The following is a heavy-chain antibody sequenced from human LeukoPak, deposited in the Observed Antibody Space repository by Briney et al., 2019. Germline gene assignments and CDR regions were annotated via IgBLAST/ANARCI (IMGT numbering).Heavy chain of an antibody. Sequence: GGSLRLSCAASGFTVSDSYMNWVRQAPGKGLEWVSSISSSGTYIYYADSVKGRFTISRDSAKNSLYLQMNSLRAEDTAVYYCASDSSGWLRPFDYWGQGTLVTVSS. J-gene: IGHJ4*02. CDR3: ASDSSGWLRPFDY. V-gene: IGHV3-69-1*02. CDR1: GFTVSDSY. D-gene: IGHD6-19*01. CDR2: ISSSGTYI.